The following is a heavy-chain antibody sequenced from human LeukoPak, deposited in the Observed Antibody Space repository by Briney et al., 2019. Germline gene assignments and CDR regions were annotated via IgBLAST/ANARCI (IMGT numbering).Heavy chain of an antibody. CDR2: IRSKVYGGTP. CDR3: TRDQTPYY. Sequence: GGSLRLSCTASGFTFGDYAMTWVRQAPGKGLEWVGFIRSKVYGGTPEYAASVKGRFTISGDDSKGIAYLQMNSLKTEDTAVYYCTRDQTPYYWGQGTLVTVSS. J-gene: IGHJ4*02. CDR1: GFTFGDYA. V-gene: IGHV3-49*04.